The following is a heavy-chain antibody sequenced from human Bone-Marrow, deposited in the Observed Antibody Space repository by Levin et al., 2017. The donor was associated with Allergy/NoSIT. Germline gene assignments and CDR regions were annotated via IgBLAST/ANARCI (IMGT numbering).Heavy chain of an antibody. J-gene: IGHJ6*02. D-gene: IGHD2-2*02. CDR2: ISDDGSRK. CDR1: GFTFSNYG. Sequence: PGGSLRLSCEAFGFTFSNYGMNWVRQTPGKGLEWVAIISDDGSRKEYADSVKGRFTISRDSSKNTLYLQMNSLRDDDTAVYYCAKERTVGYIDYYYFGMDVWGQGTTVTVSS. V-gene: IGHV3-30*18. CDR3: AKERTVGYIDYYYFGMDV.